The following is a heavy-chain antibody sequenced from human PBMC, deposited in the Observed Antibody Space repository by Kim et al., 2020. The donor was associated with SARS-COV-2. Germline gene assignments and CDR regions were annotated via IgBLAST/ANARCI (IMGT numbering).Heavy chain of an antibody. J-gene: IGHJ4*02. CDR1: GFTFTNFW. D-gene: IGHD3-10*01. Sequence: GGSLRLSCVASGFTFTNFWMSWVRQAPGKGLEWVANIKQDGSEEFYVDSVKGRFTISRDNAKNYLYLQMNSLRADDTAVYFCASGGFRGAVFTYWGQGTL. V-gene: IGHV3-7*01. CDR3: ASGGFRGAVFTY. CDR2: IKQDGSEE.